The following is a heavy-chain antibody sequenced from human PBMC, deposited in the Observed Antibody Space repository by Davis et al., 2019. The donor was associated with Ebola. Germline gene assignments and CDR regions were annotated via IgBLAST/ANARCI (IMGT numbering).Heavy chain of an antibody. CDR1: GFTFSRYG. J-gene: IGHJ4*02. CDR2: ISSNGGST. V-gene: IGHV3-64D*08. CDR3: VRAYYGASY. Sequence: GESLTISCAASGFTFSRYGMHWVCQAPGKGLEYVSAISSNGGSTYYADSVKGRFTISRVNSKNTLYLQMSSLRAEDTAVYYCVRAYYGASYWGQGTLVTVSS. D-gene: IGHD4-17*01.